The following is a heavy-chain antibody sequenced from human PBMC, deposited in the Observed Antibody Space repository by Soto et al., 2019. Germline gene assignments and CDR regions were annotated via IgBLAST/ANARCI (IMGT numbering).Heavy chain of an antibody. CDR2: FDPSGVAT. CDR1: GYTFTSYC. V-gene: IGHV1-46*01. Sequence: QVQLVQSGAEVKKPGASVKVSCKASGYTFTSYCIHWVRQAPGQGLEWMGVFDPSGVATNSAQKFQCRLTMTRDTSTSTVYMDLTSLGSDDTALYYCARVSRGAFDIWGQGTLVTVSS. CDR3: ARVSRGAFDI. J-gene: IGHJ3*02.